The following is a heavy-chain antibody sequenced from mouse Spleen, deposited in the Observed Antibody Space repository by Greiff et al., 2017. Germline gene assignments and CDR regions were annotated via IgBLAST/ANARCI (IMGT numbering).Heavy chain of an antibody. CDR3: ARRGAALYAMDY. Sequence: VQLQQPGAELVKPGASVKMSCKASGYTFTSYWITWVKQRPGQGREWIGDIYPGSGSTNYNEKFKSKATLTVDTSSSTAYMQLSSLTSEDSAVYYCARRGAALYAMDYWGQGTSVTVSS. V-gene: IGHV1-55*01. CDR2: IYPGSGST. CDR1: GYTFTSYW. D-gene: IGHD6-1*01. J-gene: IGHJ4*01.